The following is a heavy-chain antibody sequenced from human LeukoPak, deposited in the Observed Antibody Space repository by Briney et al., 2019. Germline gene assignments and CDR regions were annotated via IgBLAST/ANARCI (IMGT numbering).Heavy chain of an antibody. CDR1: GGSFSGYY. CDR3: ARGLYSGYPY. CDR2: INHSGST. Sequence: SETLSLTCAVYGGSFSGYYWSWIRQPPGKGLEWIGEINHSGSTSYNPSLKSRVTISVDTSKNQFSLKLSSVTAADTAVYYCARGLYSGYPYWGQGTLVTVSS. V-gene: IGHV4-34*01. D-gene: IGHD5-12*01. J-gene: IGHJ4*02.